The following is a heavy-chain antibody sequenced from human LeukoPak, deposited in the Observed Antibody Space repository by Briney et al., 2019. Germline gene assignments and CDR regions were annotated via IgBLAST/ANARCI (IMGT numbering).Heavy chain of an antibody. Sequence: SVKVSCTASGGTFSSYAISWVRQAPGQGLEWMGGIIPIFGTANYAQKFQGRVTITTDESTSTAYMELSSLRSEDTAVYYCARSYLYYDILTGYHPPQYFQHWGQGTLVTVSS. CDR2: IIPIFGTA. D-gene: IGHD3-9*01. J-gene: IGHJ1*01. V-gene: IGHV1-69*05. CDR3: ARSYLYYDILTGYHPPQYFQH. CDR1: GGTFSSYA.